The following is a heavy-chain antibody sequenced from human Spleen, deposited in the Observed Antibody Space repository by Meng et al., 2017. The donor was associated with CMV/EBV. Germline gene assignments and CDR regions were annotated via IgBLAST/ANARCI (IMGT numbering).Heavy chain of an antibody. Sequence: GESLKISCAASGFTFSSYEMNWVRQAPGKGLEWVSAINTRGGSTTYADPVKGRFSISRDNYQDTLYLQMNSLRAEDTAVYYCARDFRSGYYPIDYWGQGTLVTVSS. J-gene: IGHJ4*02. D-gene: IGHD3-3*01. CDR3: ARDFRSGYYPIDY. CDR2: INTRGGST. V-gene: IGHV3-23*01. CDR1: GFTFSSYE.